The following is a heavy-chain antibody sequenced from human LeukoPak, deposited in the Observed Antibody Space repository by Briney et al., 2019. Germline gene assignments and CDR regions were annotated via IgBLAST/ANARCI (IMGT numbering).Heavy chain of an antibody. CDR2: IYYSGST. J-gene: IGHJ4*02. Sequence: PSQTLSLTCTVSGGSISSYYWSWIRQPPGKGLEWIGYIYYSGSTNYNPSLKSRVTISVDTSKNQFSLKLSSVTAADTAVYYCASEGWLQSWYYFDYWGQGTLVTVSS. CDR3: ASEGWLQSWYYFDY. V-gene: IGHV4-59*01. CDR1: GGSISSYY. D-gene: IGHD5-24*01.